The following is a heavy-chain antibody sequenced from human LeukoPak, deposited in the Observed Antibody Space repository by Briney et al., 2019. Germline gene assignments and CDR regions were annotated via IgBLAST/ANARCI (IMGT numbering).Heavy chain of an antibody. CDR2: IYYSGST. CDR3: ARGPAAGPYYYYGMDV. V-gene: IGHV4-39*01. CDR1: GGSISSSSYY. J-gene: IGHJ6*02. D-gene: IGHD6-13*01. Sequence: SETLSLTCTVSGGSISSSSYYWGWIRQPPGKGLEWIGSIYYSGSTYYNPSLKSRVTISVDTSKNQFSLKLSSVTAADTAVHYCARGPAAGPYYYYGMDVWGQGTTVTVSS.